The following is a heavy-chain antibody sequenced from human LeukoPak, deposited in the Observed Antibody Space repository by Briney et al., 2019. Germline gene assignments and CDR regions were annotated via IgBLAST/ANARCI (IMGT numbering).Heavy chain of an antibody. CDR3: ARELLWFGEEYYYYGMDV. D-gene: IGHD3-10*01. V-gene: IGHV3-21*01. CDR2: ISSSSSYI. Sequence: GGSLRLSCAASGFTFSSYSMNWVRQAPGKGLEWVSSISSSSSYIYYADSVKGRFTISRDNAKNSLYLQMNSLRAEDTAVYYCARELLWFGEEYYYYGMDVWGQGTTVTVSS. CDR1: GFTFSSYS. J-gene: IGHJ6*02.